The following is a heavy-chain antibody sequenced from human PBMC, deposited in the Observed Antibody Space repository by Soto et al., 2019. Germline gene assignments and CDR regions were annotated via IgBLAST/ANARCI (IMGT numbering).Heavy chain of an antibody. CDR3: ARDRRFSYCSSTSCENNWFDP. CDR2: IYHSGST. CDR1: GGSISSSNW. V-gene: IGHV4-4*02. Sequence: PSETLSLTCAVSGGSISSSNWWSWVRQPLGKGLEWIGEIYHSGSTNYNPSLKSRVTISVDKSKNQFSLKLSSVTAADTAVYYCARDRRFSYCSSTSCENNWFDPWGQGTLVTVSS. J-gene: IGHJ5*02. D-gene: IGHD2-2*01.